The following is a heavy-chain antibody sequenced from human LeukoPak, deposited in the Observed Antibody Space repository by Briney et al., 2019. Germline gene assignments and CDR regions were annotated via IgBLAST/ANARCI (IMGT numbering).Heavy chain of an antibody. CDR2: IKFDGSST. J-gene: IGHJ4*02. D-gene: IGHD3-10*01. Sequence: PGGSLRLSCAASGFTFSDYWMHWVRQAPGKGLVWVSRIKFDGSSTYYADSVKGRFTVSRDDAKNTLYLQMNSLRAEDTAVYYCARGYRGGYYFDYWGQGTLVTVSS. V-gene: IGHV3-74*01. CDR3: ARGYRGGYYFDY. CDR1: GFTFSDYW.